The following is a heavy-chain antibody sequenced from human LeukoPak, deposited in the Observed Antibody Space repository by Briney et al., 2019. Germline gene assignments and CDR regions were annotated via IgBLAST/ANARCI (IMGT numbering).Heavy chain of an antibody. V-gene: IGHV3-23*01. CDR1: GFTFSSYG. J-gene: IGHJ5*02. D-gene: IGHD1-1*01. CDR3: AEDRTGTTGRDWLDP. Sequence: PGGSLRLSCAASGFTFSSYGMGWVRQAPGKGLEWVSPISGGGDGTYYADSVKGRFTISRDNSKNTLFLQMNSLRGEDTAVYYCAEDRTGTTGRDWLDPWGQGTLVTVSS. CDR2: ISGGGDGT.